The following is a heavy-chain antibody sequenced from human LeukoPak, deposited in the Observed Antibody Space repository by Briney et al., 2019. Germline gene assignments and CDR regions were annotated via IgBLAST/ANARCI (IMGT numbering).Heavy chain of an antibody. CDR2: ISWNSGSI. Sequence: GGSLRLSCAASGFTFDDYAMHWVRQAPGKGLEWVSGISWNSGSIGYADSVKGRFTISRDNAKNSLYLQMNSLRAEDTALYYCAKERRQLASYIDYWGQGTLVTVSS. V-gene: IGHV3-9*01. CDR1: GFTFDDYA. CDR3: AKERRQLASYIDY. D-gene: IGHD6-6*01. J-gene: IGHJ4*02.